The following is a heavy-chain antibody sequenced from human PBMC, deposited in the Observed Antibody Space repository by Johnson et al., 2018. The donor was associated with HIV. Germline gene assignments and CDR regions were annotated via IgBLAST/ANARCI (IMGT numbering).Heavy chain of an antibody. V-gene: IGHV3-7*02. CDR2: IKQDGSEK. J-gene: IGHJ3*02. Sequence: VQLVESGGGVVQPGRSLRLSCAASGFIFSSYWMSWVRQAPGKGLEWVANIKQDGSEKHYVDSVKGRFTVSRDNAENSLYLQMNTLRAEDTAVYYCARAGYSSSCDAFDIWGQGTIVTVSS. D-gene: IGHD6-19*01. CDR3: ARAGYSSSCDAFDI. CDR1: GFIFSSYW.